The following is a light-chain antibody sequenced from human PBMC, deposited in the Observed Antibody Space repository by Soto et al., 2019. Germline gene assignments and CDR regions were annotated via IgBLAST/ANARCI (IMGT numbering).Light chain of an antibody. J-gene: IGLJ3*02. CDR1: RSDVGGHNY. V-gene: IGLV2-8*01. Sequence: QSVLAQPASVSGSPGQSVTISCTGTRSDVGGHNYVSWYQQHPGRTPKLIIYDVTKRPSGVPDRFSGSRSGNTASLTVSGLQAEDEADYYCSSYADSSNLVFGGGTKLTVL. CDR2: DVT. CDR3: SSYADSSNLV.